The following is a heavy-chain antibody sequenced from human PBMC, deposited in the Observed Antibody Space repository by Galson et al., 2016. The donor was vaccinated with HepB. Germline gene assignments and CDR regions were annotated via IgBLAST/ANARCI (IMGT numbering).Heavy chain of an antibody. CDR3: ARDRRHNYAFFDS. CDR1: GFSFSSYN. Sequence: SLRLSCAASGFSFSSYNMDWVRRAPGKGLEWVSYISRTGETFYYADSVKGRFTISRDNAKNLLYLQMNSLRDEDTAVYYCARDRRHNYAFFDSWGRGTPIPVSS. D-gene: IGHD3-16*01. V-gene: IGHV3-48*02. J-gene: IGHJ4*02. CDR2: ISRTGETF.